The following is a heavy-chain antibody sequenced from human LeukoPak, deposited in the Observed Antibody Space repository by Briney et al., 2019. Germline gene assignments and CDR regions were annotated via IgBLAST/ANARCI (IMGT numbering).Heavy chain of an antibody. CDR1: GGSISSYY. CDR2: IYYSGST. V-gene: IGHV4-59*01. J-gene: IGHJ4*02. CDR3: ARGYDSSGYYY. D-gene: IGHD3-22*01. Sequence: SETLCLTCTVSGGSISSYYWSWIRQPPGKGLEWIGYIYYSGSTNYNPSLKSRVTISVDTSKNQFSLKLSSVTAADTAVYYCARGYDSSGYYYWGQGTLVTVSS.